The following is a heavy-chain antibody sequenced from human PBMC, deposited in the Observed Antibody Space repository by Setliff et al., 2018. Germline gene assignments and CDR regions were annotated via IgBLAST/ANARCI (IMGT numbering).Heavy chain of an antibody. CDR2: INHRGST. CDR1: GGSFSDYY. D-gene: IGHD1-1*01. Sequence: SETLSLTCTVYGGSFSDYYWGWIRQPPGKGLEWIGEINHRGSTNYSPSLRSRVTMSVDTSKKQLSLKLSTVTAADTALYYCRQAVVGRDVFDIWGQGTVVTVSS. V-gene: IGHV4-34*01. CDR3: RQAVVGRDVFDI. J-gene: IGHJ3*02.